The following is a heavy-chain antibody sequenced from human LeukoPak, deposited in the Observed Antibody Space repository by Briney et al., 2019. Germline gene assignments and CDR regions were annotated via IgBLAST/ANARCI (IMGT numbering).Heavy chain of an antibody. V-gene: IGHV3-21*04. J-gene: IGHJ4*02. CDR3: ATYRQVLLPFES. D-gene: IGHD2-8*02. CDR2: IFPSGGEI. CDR1: GFTFSSYS. Sequence: GGSLRLSCAASGFTFSSYSMNWVRQAPGKGLEWVSSIFPSGGEIHYADSVRGRFTISRDNSKSTLSLQMNSLRVEDTAIYYCATYRQVLLPFESWGQGTLVTVSS.